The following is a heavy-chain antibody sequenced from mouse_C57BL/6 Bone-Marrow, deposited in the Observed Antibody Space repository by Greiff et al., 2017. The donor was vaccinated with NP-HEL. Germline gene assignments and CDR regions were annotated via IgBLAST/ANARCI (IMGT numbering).Heavy chain of an antibody. Sequence: QVQLQQSGPELVKPGASVKISCKASGYAFSSSWMNWVKQRPGKGLEWIGRIYPGDGDTNYNGKFKGKATLPADKSSSTAYMQLSSLTSEDSAVSVCSRGAGSSLYCYFDVWGTGTTVTVSS. D-gene: IGHD1-1*01. CDR2: IYPGDGDT. CDR1: GYAFSSSW. J-gene: IGHJ1*03. CDR3: SRGAGSSLYCYFDV. V-gene: IGHV1-82*01.